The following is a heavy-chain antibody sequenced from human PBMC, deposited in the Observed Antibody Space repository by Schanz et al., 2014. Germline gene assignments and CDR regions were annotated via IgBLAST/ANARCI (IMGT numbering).Heavy chain of an antibody. CDR2: INPNSGDT. CDR1: GGTFSSFG. V-gene: IGHV1-18*01. Sequence: VQLEQSGAEVKKPGSSVKVSCKASGGTFSSFGINWVRQAPGQGLEWMGWINPNSGDTNYAQKVQGRVTMTTDTSTGTAYMDLRSLRSDDTAVYYCARDQSPYTNSSDVRYFDYWGQGSLVTVSS. CDR3: ARDQSPYTNSSDVRYFDY. D-gene: IGHD6-6*01. J-gene: IGHJ4*02.